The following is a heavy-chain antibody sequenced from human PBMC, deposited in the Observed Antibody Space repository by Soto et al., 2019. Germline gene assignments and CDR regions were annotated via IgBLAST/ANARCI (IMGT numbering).Heavy chain of an antibody. J-gene: IGHJ6*02. V-gene: IGHV3-30*03. CDR3: ARAYDSSGYYYVPQSNYYYGMDV. CDR2: ISYDGSNK. D-gene: IGHD3-22*01. CDR1: GFTFSSYG. Sequence: GGSLRLSCAASGFTFSSYGMHWVRQAPGKGLEWVAVISYDGSNKYYADSVKGRFTISRDNSKNTLYLQMNSLRAEDTAVYYCARAYDSSGYYYVPQSNYYYGMDVWGQGTTVTVSS.